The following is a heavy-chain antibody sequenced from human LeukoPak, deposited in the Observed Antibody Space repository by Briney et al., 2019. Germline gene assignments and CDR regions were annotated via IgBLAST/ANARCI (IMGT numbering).Heavy chain of an antibody. D-gene: IGHD3-22*01. CDR3: AKEGEYYDSSGYFDY. V-gene: IGHV3-23*01. CDR2: ISGSGGST. Sequence: GGSLRLSCAASGFTFSSHAMRWVRQAAGKGLEWVSAISGSGGSTYYAECVKGRFTISRDNSKNTLYLQMNSLRAEDTAVYYCAKEGEYYDSSGYFDYWGQGTLVTVSS. J-gene: IGHJ4*02. CDR1: GFTFSSHA.